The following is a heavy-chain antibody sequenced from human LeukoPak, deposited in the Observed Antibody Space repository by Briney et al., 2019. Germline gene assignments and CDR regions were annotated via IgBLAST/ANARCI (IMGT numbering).Heavy chain of an antibody. Sequence: GGSLRLSCAASGFTFSNYAMTWVRQAPGEGLEWVSSISDSTGSTSYAYYADSVKGRFTISRDNSKNTLYLQMNNLRAEDTAVYYCARDPTQWLRYGYFDFWGQGTLVTVSS. CDR3: ARDPTQWLRYGYFDF. D-gene: IGHD5-12*01. J-gene: IGHJ4*02. CDR1: GFTFSNYA. CDR2: ISDSTGSTSYA. V-gene: IGHV3-23*01.